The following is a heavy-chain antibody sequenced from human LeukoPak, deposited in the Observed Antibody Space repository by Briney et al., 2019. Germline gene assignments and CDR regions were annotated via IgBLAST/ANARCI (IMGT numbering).Heavy chain of an antibody. CDR1: GFTFSSYW. V-gene: IGHV3-74*01. Sequence: GGSLRLSCAASGFTFSSYWMHWVRQAPGKGLVWVSRINTDGSSTSYADSVKGRFTISRDNAKNTLYLQMDSLRAEDTAVYYCARDGGVRGVFDYWGQGTLVTVSS. CDR2: INTDGSST. J-gene: IGHJ4*02. D-gene: IGHD3-10*01. CDR3: ARDGGVRGVFDY.